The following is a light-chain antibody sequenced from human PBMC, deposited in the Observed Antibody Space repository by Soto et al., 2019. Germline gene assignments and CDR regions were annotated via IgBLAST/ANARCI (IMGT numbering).Light chain of an antibody. V-gene: IGKV3-20*01. Sequence: EIVLTQSPGTLSLSPGERATLSCRASQSISSTYLTWYHQRPGQAPRLLIYDASRRATGIPDRFTGSGSGTDFTLTISRLEPEDFAVYYCQQYGTSRTFGQGTKVDIK. CDR1: QSISSTY. CDR3: QQYGTSRT. CDR2: DAS. J-gene: IGKJ1*01.